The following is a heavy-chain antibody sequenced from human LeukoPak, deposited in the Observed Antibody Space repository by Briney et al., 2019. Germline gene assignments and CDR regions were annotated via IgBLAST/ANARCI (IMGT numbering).Heavy chain of an antibody. D-gene: IGHD4-23*01. Sequence: GGSLRLSCTASGFTFGDYAMSWVRQAPGKGLEWVGFIRSKAYGATTEYAASVKGRFTISRDDSKSIAYLQMNSLKTEDTAVYYCTRAPYGGNSLATYWGQGTLVTVAS. CDR3: TRAPYGGNSLATY. CDR2: IRSKAYGATT. J-gene: IGHJ4*02. CDR1: GFTFGDYA. V-gene: IGHV3-49*04.